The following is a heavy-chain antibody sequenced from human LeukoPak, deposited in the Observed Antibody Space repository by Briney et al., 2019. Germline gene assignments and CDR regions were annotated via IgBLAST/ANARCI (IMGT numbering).Heavy chain of an antibody. CDR3: ARSASSSWSPMSD. Sequence: GGSLRLSCTASGFTFSGYGMHWVRQAPGKGLEWVAVISNDGSNKYYADSVKGRFTISRDNSKNTLYLQMNSLRPEDAAVYYCARSASSSWSPMSDWGQGTLVTVSS. V-gene: IGHV3-30*03. CDR1: GFTFSGYG. J-gene: IGHJ4*02. CDR2: ISNDGSNK. D-gene: IGHD6-13*01.